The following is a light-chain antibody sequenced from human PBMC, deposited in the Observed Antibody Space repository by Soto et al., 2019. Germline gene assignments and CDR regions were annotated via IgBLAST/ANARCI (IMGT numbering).Light chain of an antibody. CDR3: RQRSTWPPLT. Sequence: EIVLTQSPDTLSLSPGEKATLSSRASQPVRTYLAWYQQKPGQAPRLLIYDASNRASGIPARFSGSGSGTDFTLTIDSLEPEDYAGYYRRQRSTWPPLTFGGGPKVEV. V-gene: IGKV3-11*01. J-gene: IGKJ4*01. CDR2: DAS. CDR1: QPVRTY.